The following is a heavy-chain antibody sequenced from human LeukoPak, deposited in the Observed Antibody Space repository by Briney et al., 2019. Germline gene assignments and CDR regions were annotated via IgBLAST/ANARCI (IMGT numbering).Heavy chain of an antibody. V-gene: IGHV3-21*01. CDR2: ISSSSSYI. CDR3: ARNPDPYYYGSGSLPYYFDY. D-gene: IGHD3-10*01. CDR1: GFTFSSYS. J-gene: IGHJ4*02. Sequence: GGSLRLSCAASGFTFSSYSMNWVRQAPGKGLEWVSSISSSSSYIYYADSVKGRFTISRDNAKNSLYLQMNSLRAEDTAVYYCARNPDPYYYGSGSLPYYFDYWGQGTRVTVS.